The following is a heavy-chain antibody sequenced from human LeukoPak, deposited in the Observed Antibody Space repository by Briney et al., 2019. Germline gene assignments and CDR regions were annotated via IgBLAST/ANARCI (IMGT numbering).Heavy chain of an antibody. Sequence: GGSLRLSCAASGFTFSSYAMSWVRQAPGKGLEWVSAISGSGGSTYYADSVKGRFTISRDNSKNTLYLQMNSLRAEDTAVYYCAKIPSRGYCSGGSCSYFDYWGQGTLATVSS. V-gene: IGHV3-23*01. CDR2: ISGSGGST. CDR1: GFTFSSYA. CDR3: AKIPSRGYCSGGSCSYFDY. J-gene: IGHJ4*02. D-gene: IGHD2-15*01.